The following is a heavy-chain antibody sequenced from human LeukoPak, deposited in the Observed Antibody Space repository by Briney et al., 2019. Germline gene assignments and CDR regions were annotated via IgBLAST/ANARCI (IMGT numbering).Heavy chain of an antibody. CDR2: INHSGST. J-gene: IGHJ3*02. Sequence: SETLSLTCAVYGGSFSGYYWNWIRQPPGKGLEWIAEINHSGSTNYNPPLKSRVTISVDTSKNQFSLKLSSVTAADTAVYYCARGGARPRYSSGWYHAFDIWGQGTMVTVSS. V-gene: IGHV4-34*01. CDR1: GGSFSGYY. D-gene: IGHD6-19*01. CDR3: ARGGARPRYSSGWYHAFDI.